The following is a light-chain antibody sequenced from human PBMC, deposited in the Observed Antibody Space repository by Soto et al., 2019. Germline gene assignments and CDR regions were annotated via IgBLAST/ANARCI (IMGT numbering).Light chain of an antibody. J-gene: IGKJ2*01. V-gene: IGKV3-20*01. Sequence: EIVLTQSPGTLSLSPGERATLSCRASQSFSSTYLAWYQQQPGQAPRLLIYGASSRAAGSPDRFSGSASGTDFTLTISRLEPEDFAVYYCQQYGSSAYTFGQGTKLEIK. CDR3: QQYGSSAYT. CDR1: QSFSSTY. CDR2: GAS.